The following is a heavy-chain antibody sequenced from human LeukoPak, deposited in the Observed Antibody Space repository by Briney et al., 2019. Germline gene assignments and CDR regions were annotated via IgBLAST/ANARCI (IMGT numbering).Heavy chain of an antibody. D-gene: IGHD3-3*01. J-gene: IGHJ4*02. CDR2: IYYSGST. CDR1: GGSISSRSYY. CDR3: ARRDFWSGYFDY. Sequence: PSETLSLTCTVSGGSISSRSYYWGWIRQPPGKGLEWIGSIYYSGSTYYNPSLKSRVTISVDTSKNQFSLKLSSVTAADTAVYYCARRDFWSGYFDYWGQGTLVTVSS. V-gene: IGHV4-39*01.